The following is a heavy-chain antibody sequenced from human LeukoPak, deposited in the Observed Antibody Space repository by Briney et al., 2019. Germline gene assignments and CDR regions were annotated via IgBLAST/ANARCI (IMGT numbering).Heavy chain of an antibody. J-gene: IGHJ1*01. CDR3: ARDRPYYDFWSALGAEYFQH. CDR2: ISAYNGNT. V-gene: IGHV1-18*01. CDR1: GYTFTSYG. D-gene: IGHD3-3*01. Sequence: ASVKVSCKASGYTFTSYGISWVRQAPGQGLEWMGWISAYNGNTNYAQKLQGRVTMTTDTSTSTAYMELRSLRSDDTAVYYCARDRPYYDFWSALGAEYFQHWGQGTLVTVSS.